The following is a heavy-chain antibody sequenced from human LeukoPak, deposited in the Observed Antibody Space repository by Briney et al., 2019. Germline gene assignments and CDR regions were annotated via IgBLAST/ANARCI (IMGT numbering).Heavy chain of an antibody. D-gene: IGHD4-11*01. V-gene: IGHV1-8*03. CDR3: ARGAYSNAPLNWFDP. Sequence: ASVKVSCKASGYTFTSYDINWVRQATGQGLEWMGWINPNSGNTGYAQKFQGRVTITRNTSISTAYMELSSLRSEGTAVYYCARGAYSNAPLNWFDPWGQGTLVTVSS. CDR2: INPNSGNT. J-gene: IGHJ5*02. CDR1: GYTFTSYD.